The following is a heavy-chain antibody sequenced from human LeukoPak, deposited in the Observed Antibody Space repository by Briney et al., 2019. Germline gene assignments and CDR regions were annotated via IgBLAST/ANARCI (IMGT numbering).Heavy chain of an antibody. D-gene: IGHD3-10*01. CDR2: IIPIFGTA. CDR1: GYTLTELS. CDR3: ARDPTTMVRGALQGD. V-gene: IGHV1-69*06. J-gene: IGHJ4*02. Sequence: SVKVSCKVSGYTLTELSMHWVRQAPGQGLEWMGGIIPIFGTANYAQKFQGRVTITADKSTSTAYMELSSLRSEDTAVYYCARDPTTMVRGALQGDWGQGTLVTVSS.